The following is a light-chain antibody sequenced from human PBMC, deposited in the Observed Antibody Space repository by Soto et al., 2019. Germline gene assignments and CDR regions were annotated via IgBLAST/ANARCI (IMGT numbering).Light chain of an antibody. CDR3: QQRSNWPT. J-gene: IGKJ1*01. CDR2: GTS. CDR1: QSVDSY. Sequence: EVVLTQSPGTLSLSPGERATLSCRASQSVDSYLVWYQQKPGQAPRLLIFGTSNRATGIPARFSGSGSGTDFTLTISSLEPEDFAVYYCQQRSNWPTFGQGTKVDIK. V-gene: IGKV3-11*01.